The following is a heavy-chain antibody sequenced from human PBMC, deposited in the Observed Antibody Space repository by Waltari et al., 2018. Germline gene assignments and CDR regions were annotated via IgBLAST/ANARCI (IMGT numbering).Heavy chain of an antibody. CDR3: ARTYLYYGSGRSELDY. J-gene: IGHJ4*02. Sequence: QVRLEQWGADLLKPSETLSLTCAIYSGSFNAYFWTWIRQSPGGGLEWIGAISFSGTTNYNPSLESRVSMSVDVSKNQFSRKLTSVTAADTAVYYCARTYLYYGSGRSELDYWGRGTLVTVSS. D-gene: IGHD3-10*01. CDR2: ISFSGTT. CDR1: SGSFNAYF. V-gene: IGHV4-34*01.